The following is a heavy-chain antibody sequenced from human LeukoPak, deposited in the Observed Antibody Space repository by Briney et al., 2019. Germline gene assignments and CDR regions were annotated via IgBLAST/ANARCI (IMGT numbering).Heavy chain of an antibody. Sequence: ASVKVSCKASGYTFTGYYMHWMRQAPGQGLEWMGWINPNSVGTNYAQKFQGRVTMTRDTSISTAYMELSRLRSDDTAVYYCARGALPAYYYDSSGYPIDYWGQGTLVTVSS. V-gene: IGHV1-2*02. CDR3: ARGALPAYYYDSSGYPIDY. D-gene: IGHD3-22*01. CDR1: GYTFTGYY. CDR2: INPNSVGT. J-gene: IGHJ4*02.